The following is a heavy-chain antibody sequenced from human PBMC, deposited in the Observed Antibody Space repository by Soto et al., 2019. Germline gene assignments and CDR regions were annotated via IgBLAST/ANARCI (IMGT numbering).Heavy chain of an antibody. V-gene: IGHV3-33*01. J-gene: IGHJ4*02. D-gene: IGHD4-17*01. CDR1: GFTFSSYG. Sequence: GGSVRLSCAASGFTFSSYGMHWVRQAPGKGLEWVAVIWYDGSNKYYADSVKGRFTISRDNSKNTLYLQMNSLKAEDTAVYYCARASTTVTLPCYFDYWGQGTLVTVSS. CDR2: IWYDGSNK. CDR3: ARASTTVTLPCYFDY.